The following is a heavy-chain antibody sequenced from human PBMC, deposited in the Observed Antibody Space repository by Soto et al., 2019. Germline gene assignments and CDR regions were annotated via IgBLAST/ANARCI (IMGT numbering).Heavy chain of an antibody. Sequence: EVQLVESGGGLVQPGGSLRLSCAASGFTFSSYWMHWVRQAPGKGLVWVSRINSDGSSTSYADSVKGRFTISRDNAKNTLYLQVNGLRAEDTAVYYCASRVEMATIRVFDIWGQGTMVTVSS. CDR1: GFTFSSYW. CDR2: INSDGSST. V-gene: IGHV3-74*01. CDR3: ASRVEMATIRVFDI. J-gene: IGHJ3*02. D-gene: IGHD5-12*01.